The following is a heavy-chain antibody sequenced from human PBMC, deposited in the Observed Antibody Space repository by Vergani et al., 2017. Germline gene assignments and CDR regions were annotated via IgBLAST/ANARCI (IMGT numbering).Heavy chain of an antibody. D-gene: IGHD2-21*01. J-gene: IGHJ4*02. CDR3: AKDIRPYCGGDCYFDY. CDR1: GFTFSSYD. Sequence: VQLVESGGGLVQPGGSLRLSCAASGFTFSSYDMHWVRQATGKGLEWVSAIGTAGDTYYPGSVKGRFTISRDNAKNSLYLQMNSLRAEDTALYYCAKDIRPYCGGDCYFDYWGQGTLVTVSS. V-gene: IGHV3-13*01. CDR2: IGTAGDT.